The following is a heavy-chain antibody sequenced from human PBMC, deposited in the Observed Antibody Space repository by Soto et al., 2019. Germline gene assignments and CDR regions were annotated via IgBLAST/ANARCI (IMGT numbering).Heavy chain of an antibody. CDR3: ARREIQGPIDY. CDR2: IYYSGTT. CDR1: GYSISSSNW. V-gene: IGHV4-28*01. Sequence: QVQLQESGPGLVKPSDTLSLTCAVSGYSISSSNWWGWIRQPPGKGLEWIGYIYYSGTTYYNPSLKSLVTMSVDTSKNQFSLKLTSVTAVDPAVYYCARREIQGPIDYWGQGTLVTVSS. D-gene: IGHD1-26*01. J-gene: IGHJ4*02.